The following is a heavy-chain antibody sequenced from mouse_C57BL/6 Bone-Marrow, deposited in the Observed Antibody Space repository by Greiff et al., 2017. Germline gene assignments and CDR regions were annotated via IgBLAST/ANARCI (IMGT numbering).Heavy chain of an antibody. CDR1: GYTFTDSY. CDR2: INPYNGGT. CDR3: AREEGGGYFDV. Sequence: EVQLQQSGPVLVKPGASVKMSCKASGYTFTDSYMNWVKQSPGKSLEWIGVINPYNGGTSYNQKFKGKATLTVDKSSSTAYMELNSLTSEDAAVYYCAREEGGGYFDVWGKGTTVTVSS. V-gene: IGHV1-19*01. J-gene: IGHJ1*03.